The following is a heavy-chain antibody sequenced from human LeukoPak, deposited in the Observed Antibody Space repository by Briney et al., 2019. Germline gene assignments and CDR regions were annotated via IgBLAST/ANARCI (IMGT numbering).Heavy chain of an antibody. CDR1: GYTFTSYA. J-gene: IGHJ4*02. V-gene: IGHV1-3*01. CDR3: ARVNRPGGVIHY. CDR2: INAGNGNT. Sequence: ASVKVSCKASGYTFTSYAMHWVRQAPGQRLAWMGWINAGNGNTKYSQKFQGRVTITRDTSASTAYMELSSLRSEDTAVYYCARVNRPGGVIHYWGQGTLVTVSS. D-gene: IGHD3-16*01.